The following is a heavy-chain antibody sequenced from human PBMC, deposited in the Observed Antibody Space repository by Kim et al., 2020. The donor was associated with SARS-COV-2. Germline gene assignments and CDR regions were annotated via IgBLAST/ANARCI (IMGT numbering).Heavy chain of an antibody. D-gene: IGHD3-10*01. J-gene: IGHJ5*02. CDR2: INAGNGNT. CDR3: ARGDSGSLNWFDP. V-gene: IGHV1-3*01. Sequence: ASVKVSCKASGYPFTTYAINWVRQAPGQRLEWMGWINAGNGNTKYSQKFQGRVTITRDTSASTAYMELSSLRSEDTAVYYCARGDSGSLNWFDPWGQGTLVTVSS. CDR1: GYPFTTYA.